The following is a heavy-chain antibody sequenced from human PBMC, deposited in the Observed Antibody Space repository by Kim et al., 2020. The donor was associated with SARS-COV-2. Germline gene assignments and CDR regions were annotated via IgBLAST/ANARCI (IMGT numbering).Heavy chain of an antibody. CDR3: ASAIFGVPSGYDAFD. D-gene: IGHD6-25*01. CDR1: GLTLSSSD. V-gene: IGHV3-48*03. CDR2: IRSGGSVL. J-gene: IGHJ3*01. Sequence: GGSLRLSCEGPGLTLSSSDMNWVRQAPGKGLEWLAHIRSGGSVLFYADSVKGRFTISRDDAYNSVYLQMTRLRAEDTAIYHCASAIFGVPSGYDAFD.